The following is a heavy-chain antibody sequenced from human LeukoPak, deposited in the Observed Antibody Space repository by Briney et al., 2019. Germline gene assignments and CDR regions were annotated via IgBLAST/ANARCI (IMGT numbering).Heavy chain of an antibody. CDR1: GFTFSNYN. Sequence: GGSLRLSCAASGFTFSNYNMNWVRQAPGKGLEWVSSISSSSYYIYYADSVKGRFTISRDNAKNSLYLHMNSLRAEDTAVYYCARDGSGTYLYYYYAVDVWGQGTTVTVSS. CDR2: ISSSSYYI. V-gene: IGHV3-21*01. CDR3: ARDGSGTYLYYYYAVDV. J-gene: IGHJ6*02. D-gene: IGHD3-10*01.